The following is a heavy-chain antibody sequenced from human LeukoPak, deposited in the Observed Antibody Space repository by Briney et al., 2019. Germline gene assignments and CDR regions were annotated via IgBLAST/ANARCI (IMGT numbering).Heavy chain of an antibody. CDR2: INSDGSST. Sequence: GGSLRLSCAASGFTFSSYWMHWVRQAPGKGLVWVSRINSDGSSTSYADSVKGRFTISRDNAKNTLYLQMNSLRAEDTAVYYCARYSYGLGAFDIWGQGTMVTVSS. CDR3: ARYSYGLGAFDI. D-gene: IGHD5-18*01. V-gene: IGHV3-74*01. J-gene: IGHJ3*02. CDR1: GFTFSSYW.